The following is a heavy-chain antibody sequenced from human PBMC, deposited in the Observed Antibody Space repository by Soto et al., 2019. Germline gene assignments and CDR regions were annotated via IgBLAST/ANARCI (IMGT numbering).Heavy chain of an antibody. V-gene: IGHV3-30-3*01. CDR2: ISNDGSNP. CDR1: GFTFSKYA. D-gene: IGHD3-22*01. J-gene: IGHJ4*02. CDR3: ARTGYDRSGYFVEYYFDY. Sequence: PGGSLRLSCAASGFTFSKYAMHWVRQARGTGLEWVAVISNDGSNPYYADSVKGRFTISRDNSKNTLYLQMNSLREEDTAVYYCARTGYDRSGYFVEYYFDYGGQGTLVTVSS.